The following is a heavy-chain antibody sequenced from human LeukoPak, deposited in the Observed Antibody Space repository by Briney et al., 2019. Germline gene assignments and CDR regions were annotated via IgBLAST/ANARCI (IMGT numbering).Heavy chain of an antibody. CDR1: GGSISSSSYY. V-gene: IGHV4-39*01. Sequence: SETLSLICTVPGGSISSSSYYWGWIRQPPGKGLEWIGGIYYSGSTYYNPSLKSRGTISVDTSKNQFSLKLSSVTAADTAVYYCASGIIVVVPAATYYYYGMDVWGQGTTVTVSS. CDR2: IYYSGST. J-gene: IGHJ6*02. D-gene: IGHD2-2*01. CDR3: ASGIIVVVPAATYYYYGMDV.